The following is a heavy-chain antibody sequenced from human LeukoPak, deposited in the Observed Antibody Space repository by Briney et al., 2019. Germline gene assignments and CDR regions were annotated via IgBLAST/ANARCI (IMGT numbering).Heavy chain of an antibody. CDR1: GGTFSSYA. Sequence: SVKVSCKASGGTFSSYAISWVRQAPGQGLEWMGGIIPIFGTANYAQKFQGRVTITADESTSTAYMELSSLRADDTAVYYCARDKDYVFWSGYRFEYWDQGTLVTVSS. D-gene: IGHD3-3*01. CDR2: IIPIFGTA. J-gene: IGHJ4*02. CDR3: ARDKDYVFWSGYRFEY. V-gene: IGHV1-69*01.